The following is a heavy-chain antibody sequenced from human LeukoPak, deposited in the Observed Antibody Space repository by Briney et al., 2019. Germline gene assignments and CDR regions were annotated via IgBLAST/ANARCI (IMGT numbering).Heavy chain of an antibody. CDR3: ARDARGYCSGGSCYPY. Sequence: GGSLRLSCAASGFTFSSYWMSWVRQAPGKGLEWVANIKQDGSEKYYVDCVKGRFTISRDNAKNSLYLQMNRLRDEDTDVYSCARDARGYCSGGSCYPYWGQGTLVTVSS. D-gene: IGHD2-15*01. J-gene: IGHJ4*02. CDR2: IKQDGSEK. CDR1: GFTFSSYW. V-gene: IGHV3-7*01.